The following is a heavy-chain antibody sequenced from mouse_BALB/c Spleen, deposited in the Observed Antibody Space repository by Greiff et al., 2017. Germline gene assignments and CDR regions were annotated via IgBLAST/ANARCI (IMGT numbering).Heavy chain of an antibody. V-gene: IGHV1-54*01. CDR3: ARGGTTATWFAY. Sequence: QVQLQQSGAELVRPGTSVKVSCKASGYAFTNYLIEWVKQRPGQGLEWIGVINPGSGGTNYNEKFKGKATLTADKSSSTAYMQLSSLTSDDSAVFCCARGGTTATWFAYWGQGTLVTVSA. CDR2: INPGSGGT. D-gene: IGHD1-2*01. J-gene: IGHJ3*01. CDR1: GYAFTNYL.